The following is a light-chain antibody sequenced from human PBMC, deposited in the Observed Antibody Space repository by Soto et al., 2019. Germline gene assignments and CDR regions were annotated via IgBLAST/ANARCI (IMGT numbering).Light chain of an antibody. J-gene: IGLJ3*02. CDR1: SSDVGGYNY. Sequence: QSALTQPRSVSGSPGQSVTISCTGTSSDVGGYNYVSWYQQHPGKAPKLMIYDVSKRPSGVPDRFSGSKSGNTASLTISGLQAEDEADYYCCSYGGSSGVFGGGTKLTVL. CDR3: CSYGGSSGV. CDR2: DVS. V-gene: IGLV2-11*01.